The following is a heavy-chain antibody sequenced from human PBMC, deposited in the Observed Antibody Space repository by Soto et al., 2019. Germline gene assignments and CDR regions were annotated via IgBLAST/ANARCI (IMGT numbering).Heavy chain of an antibody. V-gene: IGHV3-9*01. D-gene: IGHD1-1*01. CDR2: ISWNSGSI. Sequence: GGSLRLSCAASGFTFDDYAMHWVRQAPGKGLEWVSGISWNSGSIGYADSVKGRFTISRDNAKNSLYLQMNSLRAEDTALYYCAKGRWHQTWRSFFQHWGQGTLVTVSS. CDR3: AKGRWHQTWRSFFQH. CDR1: GFTFDDYA. J-gene: IGHJ1*01.